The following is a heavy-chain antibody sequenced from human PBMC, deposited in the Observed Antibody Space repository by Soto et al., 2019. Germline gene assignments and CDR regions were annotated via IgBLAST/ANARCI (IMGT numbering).Heavy chain of an antibody. Sequence: ASVKVSCKASGYTFTSYDINWVRQATGQGLEWMGWMNPNSGNTGYAQKFQGRVTMTRNTSISTAYMELSGLRSEDTAAYYCAREAVGGTAFDIWGQGTMVTVS. CDR1: GYTFTSYD. CDR2: MNPNSGNT. D-gene: IGHD1-26*01. V-gene: IGHV1-8*01. J-gene: IGHJ3*02. CDR3: AREAVGGTAFDI.